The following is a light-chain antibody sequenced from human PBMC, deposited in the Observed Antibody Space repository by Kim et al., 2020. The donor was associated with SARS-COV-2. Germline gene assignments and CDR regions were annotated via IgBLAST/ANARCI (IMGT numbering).Light chain of an antibody. Sequence: QSALTQPPSASGSPGQSVTISCSGSSSDVGAYNLVSWYQQHEGKAPKLLISEVAKRSSGVPDRFSGSKSGNTASLTVSGLQAEDEADYYCSSHAGHNKYVVFGGGTKLTVL. CDR1: SSDVGAYNL. CDR2: EVA. CDR3: SSHAGHNKYVV. J-gene: IGLJ2*01. V-gene: IGLV2-8*01.